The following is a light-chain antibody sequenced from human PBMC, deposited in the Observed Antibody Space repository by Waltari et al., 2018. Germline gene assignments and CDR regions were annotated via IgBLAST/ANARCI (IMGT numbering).Light chain of an antibody. CDR2: WAS. CDR1: QSLFFGASGKNY. J-gene: IGKJ5*01. V-gene: IGKV4-1*01. CDR3: QQYSGSPIT. Sequence: DIVLTQSPDSLAVSLGERATIDCWSSQSLFFGASGKNYLAWYQQKPGQPPKVLIYWASTREAGVPERISGSGSGAHFTLTVDSLQAEDVAVYYCQQYSGSPITFGQGTRLEI.